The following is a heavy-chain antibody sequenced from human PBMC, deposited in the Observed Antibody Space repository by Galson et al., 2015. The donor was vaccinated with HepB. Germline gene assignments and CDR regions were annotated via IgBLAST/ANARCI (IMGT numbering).Heavy chain of an antibody. Sequence: TLSLTCTVSGDSFSSGSYYWTWIRQPAGKGLEWIGRFYTSGSTNSNPSLKSRVTMSVDTSKNQFSLKLSSVTAADTAVYYCAREVRSGYYLDYWGQGTLVTVSS. CDR1: GDSFSSGSYY. CDR3: AREVRSGYYLDY. D-gene: IGHD3-22*01. V-gene: IGHV4-61*02. CDR2: FYTSGST. J-gene: IGHJ4*02.